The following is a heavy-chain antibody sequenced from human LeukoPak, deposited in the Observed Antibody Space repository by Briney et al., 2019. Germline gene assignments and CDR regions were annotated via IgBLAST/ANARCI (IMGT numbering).Heavy chain of an antibody. CDR3: ARDDYDGRESY. Sequence: GGSLRLSCAASGFTFSDYYMSWIRQAPGKGLEWVSYISSSGSTIYYADSVKGRFTISRDNSKNSLYLQMNSLRVEDSAVYYCARDDYDGRESYWGQGTLVTVSS. V-gene: IGHV3-11*04. D-gene: IGHD3-22*01. CDR1: GFTFSDYY. CDR2: ISSSGSTI. J-gene: IGHJ4*02.